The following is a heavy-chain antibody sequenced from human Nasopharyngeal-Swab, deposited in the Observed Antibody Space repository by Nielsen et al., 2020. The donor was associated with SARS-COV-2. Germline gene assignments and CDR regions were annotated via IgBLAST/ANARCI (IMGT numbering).Heavy chain of an antibody. CDR3: ARETIPYDSSGFDAFDI. V-gene: IGHV4-31*02. Sequence: WIRQPPGKGLEWIGYIYYSGSTYYNPSLTSRVTISVDTSKNQFSLKLSSVTAADTAVYYCARETIPYDSSGFDAFDIWGQGTMVTVSS. J-gene: IGHJ3*02. D-gene: IGHD3-22*01. CDR2: IYYSGST.